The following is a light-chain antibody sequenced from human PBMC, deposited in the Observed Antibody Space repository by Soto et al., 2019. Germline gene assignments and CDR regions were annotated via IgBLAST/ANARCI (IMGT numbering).Light chain of an antibody. Sequence: DIQMTQSPSSLSASVGDRVTITARASQAISTYLAWYQQKPGKVPTLLIYAASTLQSGVPTRFSVTGSGTDFTLTIISRQHEAAATSYCQNFNAVPTFGVGTKVEI. CDR1: QAISTY. V-gene: IGKV1-27*01. CDR2: AAS. CDR3: QNFNAVPT. J-gene: IGKJ4*01.